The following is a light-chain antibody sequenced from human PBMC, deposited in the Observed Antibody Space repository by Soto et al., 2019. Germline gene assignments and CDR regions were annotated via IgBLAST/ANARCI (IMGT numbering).Light chain of an antibody. Sequence: ENEFTQPPAILSLSPGERPILSCRASQSGSCYLAWYQQKPGQPPSLLIYDVSNRGPGIPARFSGSGFGTDFTLTISSLQPEDFAVYYCQQRGNWPPSITFGQGTRLEIK. CDR1: QSGSCY. CDR2: DVS. CDR3: QQRGNWPPSIT. J-gene: IGKJ5*01. V-gene: IGKV3-11*01.